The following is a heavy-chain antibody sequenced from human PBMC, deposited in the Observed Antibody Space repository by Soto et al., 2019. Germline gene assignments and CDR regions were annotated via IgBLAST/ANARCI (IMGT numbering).Heavy chain of an antibody. CDR2: INHSGST. D-gene: IGHD3-3*01. J-gene: IGHJ5*02. CDR3: ARGHPPYYDFWSGYPGRWFDP. CDR1: GGSFSGYY. Sequence: SETLSLTCAVYGGSFSGYYWSWIRQPPGKGLEWIGEINHSGSTNYNPSLKSRVTISVDTSKNQFSLKLSSVTAADTAVYYCARGHPPYYDFWSGYPGRWFDPWGQGTLVTVSS. V-gene: IGHV4-34*01.